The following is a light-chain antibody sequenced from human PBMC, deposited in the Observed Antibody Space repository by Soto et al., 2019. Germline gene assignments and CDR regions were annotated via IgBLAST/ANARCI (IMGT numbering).Light chain of an antibody. CDR2: AAS. CDR3: QQSYTTPVYS. J-gene: IGKJ2*01. Sequence: DIQMTQSPSSLYTSVGDRVTITCRASQNIIFYLNWYQQRIGKSPKLLIYAASNLQSGVPSRFSGSGSGTDFTLTISNLQPEDFATYFCQQSYTTPVYSFGQGTKVDIK. V-gene: IGKV1-39*01. CDR1: QNIIFY.